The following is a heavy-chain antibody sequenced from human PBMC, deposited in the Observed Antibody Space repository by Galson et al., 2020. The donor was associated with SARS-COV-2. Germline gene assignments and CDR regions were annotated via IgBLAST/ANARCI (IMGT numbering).Heavy chain of an antibody. J-gene: IGHJ4*02. Sequence: ASVKVSCMASGYTFTNYDINWVRQAAGQGLEWMGWMNPGSGDTGYAQRFQGRVTMTRNTSISTAYMELSSLISEDSAVYYCARGLSPDFGDASPTDYWGQGTLVTVSS. CDR2: MNPGSGDT. D-gene: IGHD4-17*01. V-gene: IGHV1-8*02. CDR1: GYTFTNYD. CDR3: ARGLSPDFGDASPTDY.